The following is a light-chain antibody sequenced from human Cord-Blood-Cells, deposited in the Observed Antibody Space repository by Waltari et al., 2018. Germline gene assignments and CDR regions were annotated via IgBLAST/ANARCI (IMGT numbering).Light chain of an antibody. V-gene: IGKV1-13*02. CDR2: DAS. CDR3: QQFNSYQYT. CDR1: QGISSA. Sequence: AIQLTQSPSSLSASVGDRVTITCRASQGISSALAWYQQKPGKAPKLLISDASSLESGGPPRFRCSGSGTDCTLTISSLQPEDFATYYCQQFNSYQYTFGQGTKLEIK. J-gene: IGKJ2*01.